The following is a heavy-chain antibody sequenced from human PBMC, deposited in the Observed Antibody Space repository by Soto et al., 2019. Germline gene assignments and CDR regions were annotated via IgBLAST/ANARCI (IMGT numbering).Heavy chain of an antibody. J-gene: IGHJ4*02. Sequence: QMQLVQSGPEVKKPGTSVKVSCKASGFTFSHSAMQWVRQARGQSLEWIGWIVVGSGNTNYAKKFPESVTSSLDMSTNTTYMELSSLITDDTAVYYCAAECYYESNGTKGRIDWGQGTLVTVSS. CDR1: GFTFSHSA. V-gene: IGHV1-58*02. CDR3: AAECYYESNGTKGRID. D-gene: IGHD3-22*01. CDR2: IVVGSGNT.